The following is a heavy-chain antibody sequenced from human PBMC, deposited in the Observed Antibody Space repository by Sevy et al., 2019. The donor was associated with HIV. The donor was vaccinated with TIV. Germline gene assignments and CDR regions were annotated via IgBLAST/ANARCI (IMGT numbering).Heavy chain of an antibody. J-gene: IGHJ4*02. Sequence: GGSLRLSCAASGFTFSNAWMTWVRQAPGKGLEWVGRIKGKPDGGTTDYAAPVKGRFTISRDDSKNTLYLQMNNLKTEDTAVYYCTTGGRQFDYWGQGTLVTVSS. CDR3: TTGGRQFDY. CDR2: IKGKPDGGTT. CDR1: GFTFSNAW. V-gene: IGHV3-15*01.